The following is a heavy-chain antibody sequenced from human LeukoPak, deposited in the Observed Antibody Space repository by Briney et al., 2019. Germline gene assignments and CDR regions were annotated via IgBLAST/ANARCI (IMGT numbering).Heavy chain of an antibody. CDR1: GFTFSSYS. D-gene: IGHD1-26*01. J-gene: IGHJ3*02. V-gene: IGHV3-21*01. CDR2: ISSSSSYI. CDR3: ARGRFSSGSPPHGAFDI. Sequence: PGGSLRLSCAASGFTFSSYSMNWVRQAPGKGLEWVSSISSSSSYIYYADSVKGRSTISRDNAKNSLYLQMNSLRAEDTAVYYCARGRFSSGSPPHGAFDIWGQGTMVTVSS.